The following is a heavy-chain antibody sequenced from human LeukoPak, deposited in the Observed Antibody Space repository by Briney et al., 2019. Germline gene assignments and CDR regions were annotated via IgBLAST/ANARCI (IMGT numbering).Heavy chain of an antibody. D-gene: IGHD6-25*01. Sequence: GGSLRLSCAASGFTFDDYTMHWVRQAPGKGLEWVSLISWDGGSTYYADSVKGRFTISRDNSKNSLYLQMNSLRTEDTALYYCAKDRERLTTFVLDYWGQGTLVTVSS. CDR3: AKDRERLTTFVLDY. J-gene: IGHJ4*02. CDR1: GFTFDDYT. V-gene: IGHV3-43*01. CDR2: ISWDGGST.